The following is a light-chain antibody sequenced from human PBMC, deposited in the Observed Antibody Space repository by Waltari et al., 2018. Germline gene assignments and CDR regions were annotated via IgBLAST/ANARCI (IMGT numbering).Light chain of an antibody. J-gene: IGLJ1*01. CDR3: CSYAGNSIYV. V-gene: IGLV2-23*02. CDR1: SRDIGRYTL. CDR2: EVS. Sequence: QSALTQPASVSASPGQSITISCTGTSRDIGRYTLSSCYQHHPGKAPKPMIFEVSQRPSGVSNRFSGSKSGNTASLTISGLQAEDEAYYHCCSYAGNSIYVFGTGTKVTVL.